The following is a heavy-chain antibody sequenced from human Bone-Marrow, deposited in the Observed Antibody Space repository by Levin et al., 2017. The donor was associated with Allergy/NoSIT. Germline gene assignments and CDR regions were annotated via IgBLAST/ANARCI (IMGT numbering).Heavy chain of an antibody. J-gene: IGHJ4*02. CDR3: AKDRSIAVAGRLPRSPYFDY. CDR1: GFTFSSYG. V-gene: IGHV3-30*18. D-gene: IGHD6-19*01. CDR2: ISYDGSNK. Sequence: GGSLRLSCAASGFTFSSYGMHWVRQAPGKGLEWVAVISYDGSNKYYADSVKGRFTISRDNSKNTLYLQMNSLRAEDTAVYYCAKDRSIAVAGRLPRSPYFDYWGQGTLVTVSS.